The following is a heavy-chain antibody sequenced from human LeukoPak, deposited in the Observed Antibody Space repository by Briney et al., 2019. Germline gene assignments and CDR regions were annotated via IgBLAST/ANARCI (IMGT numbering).Heavy chain of an antibody. Sequence: ASVKVSCKASGGTFSSYAISWVRQAPGQGLEWMGGIIPIFGTANYAQKFQGRVTITTDESTSTAYMELSSLRSEDTAVYYCARDARYTSGAFDIWGQGTMVTVSS. D-gene: IGHD3-16*02. V-gene: IGHV1-69*05. CDR2: IIPIFGTA. J-gene: IGHJ3*02. CDR3: ARDARYTSGAFDI. CDR1: GGTFSSYA.